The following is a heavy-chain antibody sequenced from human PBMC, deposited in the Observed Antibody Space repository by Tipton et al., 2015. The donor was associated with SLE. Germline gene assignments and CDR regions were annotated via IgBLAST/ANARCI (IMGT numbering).Heavy chain of an antibody. J-gene: IGHJ6*02. CDR1: GGSFSGYY. V-gene: IGHV4-34*01. CDR3: ARIEQWPGYHYYGMDV. Sequence: TLSLTCAVYGGSFSGYYWSWIRQPPGKGLEWIGEINHSGSTNYNPSLKSRVTISVDTSKNQFSLKLSSVTAADTAVYYCARIEQWPGYHYYGMDVWGQGTTVTVSS. CDR2: INHSGST. D-gene: IGHD6-19*01.